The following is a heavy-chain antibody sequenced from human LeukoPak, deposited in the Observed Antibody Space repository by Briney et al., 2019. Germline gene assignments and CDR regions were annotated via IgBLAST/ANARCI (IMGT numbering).Heavy chain of an antibody. D-gene: IGHD3-22*01. CDR2: INPSGGST. V-gene: IGHV1-46*01. CDR3: ARDYYDSSGYYYGPCDY. J-gene: IGHJ4*02. Sequence: ASVKVSCKASGYTFTSYYMHRVRQAPGQGLEWVGIINPSGGSTSYAQKFQGRVTMTRDTSTSTVYMELSSLRSEDTAVYYCARDYYDSSGYYYGPCDYWGQGTLVTVSS. CDR1: GYTFTSYY.